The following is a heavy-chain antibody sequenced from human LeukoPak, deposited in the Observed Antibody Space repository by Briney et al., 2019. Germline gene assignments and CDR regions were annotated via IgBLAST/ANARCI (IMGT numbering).Heavy chain of an antibody. Sequence: SQTLSLTCTVSGGSISSGDYYWSWIRQPPGKGLEWIGYIYYSGSTYYNPSLKSRVTISVDTSKNQFSLKLSSVTAADTAVYYCAKTYYDILTGYRPFDYWGQGTLVTVSS. V-gene: IGHV4-31*03. J-gene: IGHJ4*02. D-gene: IGHD3-9*01. CDR1: GGSISSGDYY. CDR3: AKTYYDILTGYRPFDY. CDR2: IYYSGST.